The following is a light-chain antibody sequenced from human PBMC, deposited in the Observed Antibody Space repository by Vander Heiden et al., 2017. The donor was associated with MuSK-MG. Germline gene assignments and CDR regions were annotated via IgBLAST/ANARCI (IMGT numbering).Light chain of an antibody. CDR2: EVS. CDR3: CSYAGSSTGV. Sequence: QSALTQPASVSGSPGQSITISCTGTSSDVGSYNLVSWYQQPPGNAPKLMIYEVSKRPSGVSNRFSGSKSGTTASLTISGLQAEDEADYYCCSYAGSSTGVFGGGTKLTVL. J-gene: IGLJ3*02. V-gene: IGLV2-23*02. CDR1: SSDVGSYNL.